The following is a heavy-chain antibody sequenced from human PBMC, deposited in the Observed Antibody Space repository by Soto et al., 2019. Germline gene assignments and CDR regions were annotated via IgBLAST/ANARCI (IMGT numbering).Heavy chain of an antibody. CDR1: GFTFSSYS. CDR2: ICSSSSTI. J-gene: IGHJ6*02. D-gene: IGHD2-15*01. Sequence: EVQVVESGGCLVQPGGSLRLSCAASGFTFSSYSMNWVRQAPGKGLEWVSYICSSSSTIYYADSVKGRFTISRDNAKNSLYLQMNSLRAEDTAVYYCARVAILLAMDVWGHGTTVTVSS. CDR3: ARVAILLAMDV. V-gene: IGHV3-48*01.